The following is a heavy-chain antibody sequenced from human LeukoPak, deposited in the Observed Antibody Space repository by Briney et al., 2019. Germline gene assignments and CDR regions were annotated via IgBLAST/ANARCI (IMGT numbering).Heavy chain of an antibody. CDR1: GYTITNNY. V-gene: IGHV1-46*01. CDR2: INPSGGST. Sequence: ASVKVSCKASGYTITNNYMHWVRQAPGQGLEWMGIINPSGGSTSYAQKFQGRVTMTRDTSTSTVYMELSSLRSEDTAVYYCARTLPCSGCPKGWFDPWGQGTLVTVSS. D-gene: IGHD6-19*01. J-gene: IGHJ5*02. CDR3: ARTLPCSGCPKGWFDP.